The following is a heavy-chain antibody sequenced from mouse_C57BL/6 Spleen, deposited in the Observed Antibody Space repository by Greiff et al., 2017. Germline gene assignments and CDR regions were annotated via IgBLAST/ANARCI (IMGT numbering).Heavy chain of an antibody. D-gene: IGHD2-4*01. Sequence: DVKLVESGGGLVKPGGSLKLSCAASGFTFSDYGMHWVRQAPEKGLAWVAYISSGSSTSYYADTVKGRFTITRDNAKNTLVLQMTSLRSEDTARYYCARTYYDYDGTGFAYWGQGTLVTVSA. CDR3: ARTYYDYDGTGFAY. CDR2: ISSGSSTS. J-gene: IGHJ3*01. CDR1: GFTFSDYG. V-gene: IGHV5-17*01.